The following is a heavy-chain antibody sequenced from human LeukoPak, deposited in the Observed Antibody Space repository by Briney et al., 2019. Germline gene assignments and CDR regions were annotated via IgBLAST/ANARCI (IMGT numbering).Heavy chain of an antibody. J-gene: IGHJ4*02. CDR3: ARVGGGITLGGVIVRPYY. CDR2: INPNSGGT. Sequence: GASVKVSFKASGYTFTCYYMHWVRQAPGQGLEWMGGINPNSGGTNYAQKVQGRVTMTRDRSISTACMDLSRLRSHDTAVYDWARVGGGITLGGVIVRPYYWGQETLVTVSS. V-gene: IGHV1-2*02. D-gene: IGHD3-16*02. CDR1: GYTFTCYY.